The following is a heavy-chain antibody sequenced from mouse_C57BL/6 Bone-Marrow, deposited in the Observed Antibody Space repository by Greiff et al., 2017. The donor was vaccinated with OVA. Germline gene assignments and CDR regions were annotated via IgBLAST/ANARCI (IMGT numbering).Heavy chain of an antibody. CDR1: GYSFTDYN. CDR2: INPNYGTT. Sequence: EVQLQQSGPALVQPGASVKISCKASGYSFTDYNMNWVKQSNGKSLEWIGVINPNYGTTSYNQKFKGKATLTVDQSSSTAYMQLNSLTSEDSAVYYCARFITTVVVRGYAMDYWGQGTSVTVSS. D-gene: IGHD1-1*01. V-gene: IGHV1-39*01. CDR3: ARFITTVVVRGYAMDY. J-gene: IGHJ4*01.